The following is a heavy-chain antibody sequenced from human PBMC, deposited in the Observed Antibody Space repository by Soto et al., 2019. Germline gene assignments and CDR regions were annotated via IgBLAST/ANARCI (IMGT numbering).Heavy chain of an antibody. CDR1: GFTFDDYA. V-gene: IGHV3-9*01. CDR2: ISWNSGSI. CDR3: AKAARGGWAYYYYGMDV. J-gene: IGHJ6*02. Sequence: EVQLVESGGGLVQPGRSLRLSCAASGFTFDDYAMHWVRQAPGKGLEWVSGISWNSGSIGYADSVKGRFTISRDNAKNSLYLQMNSLRAEDTALYYCAKAARGGWAYYYYGMDVSGQGTTVTASS. D-gene: IGHD6-19*01.